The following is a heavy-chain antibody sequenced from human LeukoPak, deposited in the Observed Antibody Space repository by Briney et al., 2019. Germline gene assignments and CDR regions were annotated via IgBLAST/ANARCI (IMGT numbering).Heavy chain of an antibody. Sequence: PGGSLRLSCAASGFTFSTYGMHWVRQAPGKGLEWVAFIRYDGNNKYYADSVKGRFTISRDNSKNTLYLQMNSLRAEDTAIYYCAKETGGFDYWGQGTLVTVSS. CDR3: AKETGGFDY. V-gene: IGHV3-30*02. D-gene: IGHD1-26*01. CDR2: IRYDGNNK. CDR1: GFTFSTYG. J-gene: IGHJ4*02.